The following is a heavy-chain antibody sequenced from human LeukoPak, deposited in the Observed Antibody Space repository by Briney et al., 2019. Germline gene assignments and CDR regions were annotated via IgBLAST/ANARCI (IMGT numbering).Heavy chain of an antibody. CDR1: GFIFSSYA. D-gene: IGHD3-10*01. J-gene: IGHJ4*02. CDR2: ISASGGTT. V-gene: IGHV3-23*01. CDR3: AKTITGSYFRLDY. Sequence: GGSLRLSRAASGFIFSSYAMSWVRQAPGKGLEWVSVISASGGTTYYADSVKGRFTISRDNSKNTLYLQMNSLRAEDTAVYYCAKTITGSYFRLDYWGQGTLVTVSS.